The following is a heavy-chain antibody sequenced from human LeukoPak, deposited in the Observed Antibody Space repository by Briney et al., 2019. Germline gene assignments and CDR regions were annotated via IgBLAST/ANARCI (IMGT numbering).Heavy chain of an antibody. Sequence: SETLSLTCAVYGASFSGYYWSWVRQPPGKGLEWIGEINHSGSTNYNPSLKSRVTISLDTSKNQFSLKLSSVTAADTAVYYCARDQRGDYDILTGYPGYWYFDLWGRGTLVTVSS. J-gene: IGHJ2*01. CDR3: ARDQRGDYDILTGYPGYWYFDL. CDR1: GASFSGYY. V-gene: IGHV4-34*01. CDR2: INHSGST. D-gene: IGHD3-9*01.